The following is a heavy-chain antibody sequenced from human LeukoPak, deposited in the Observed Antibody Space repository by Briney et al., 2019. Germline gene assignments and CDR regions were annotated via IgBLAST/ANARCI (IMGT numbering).Heavy chain of an antibody. D-gene: IGHD1-26*01. V-gene: IGHV3-53*01. CDR3: AREVSGSYDY. Sequence: GGSLRLSCAASGLTVSSNYMSWVRQAPGKGLEWVSVVYSGGSTYYADSVKGRFTISRDNSKNALYLQMNSLRAEDTAVYYCAREVSGSYDYWGQGTLVTVSS. CDR1: GLTVSSNY. J-gene: IGHJ4*02. CDR2: VYSGGST.